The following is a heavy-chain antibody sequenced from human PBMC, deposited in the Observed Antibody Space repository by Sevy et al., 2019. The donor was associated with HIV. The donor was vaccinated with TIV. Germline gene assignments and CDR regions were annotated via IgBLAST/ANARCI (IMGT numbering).Heavy chain of an antibody. J-gene: IGHJ2*01. Sequence: GGSLRLSCTASGFTFSTYAMSWVRQAPGKGMEWVSGISGSASTTYYGGAAYYADSVKGRFTITRDNAKNTLYLEMNSLRDEDSAVFHCARGLLARPRGDYLYFDLWGRGTLVTVSS. CDR2: ISGSASTTYYGGAA. CDR1: GFTFSTYA. V-gene: IGHV3-23*01. CDR3: ARGLLARPRGDYLYFDL. D-gene: IGHD6-6*01.